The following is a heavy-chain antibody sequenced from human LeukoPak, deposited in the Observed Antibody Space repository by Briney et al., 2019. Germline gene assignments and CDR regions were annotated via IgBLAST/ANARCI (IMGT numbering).Heavy chain of an antibody. CDR2: LDWNSGRI. Sequence: QAGGSLRLSCAASGFTFSSYAMSWVRQAPGKGLEWVSGLDWNSGRIDYAESVKGRFTISRDNAKNSLYLQMNSLRLEDTALYYCVKDMDGWYGFSKNGLGVWGQGTTVIVSS. CDR1: GFTFSSYA. V-gene: IGHV3-9*01. J-gene: IGHJ6*02. D-gene: IGHD6-19*01. CDR3: VKDMDGWYGFSKNGLGV.